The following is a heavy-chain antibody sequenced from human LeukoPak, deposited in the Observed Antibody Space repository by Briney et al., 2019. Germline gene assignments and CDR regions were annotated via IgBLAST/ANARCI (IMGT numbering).Heavy chain of an antibody. J-gene: IGHJ4*02. CDR3: ARDAYSQHYDFWSD. Sequence: GGSLRLPCAASGFTFSDYYISWIRQAPGKGLEWVSYISSSGSTIYYADSVKGRFTISRDSAKNSLYLQMNSLRAEDTAVYYCARDAYSQHYDFWSDWGQGTLVTVSS. CDR2: ISSSGSTI. CDR1: GFTFSDYY. D-gene: IGHD3-3*01. V-gene: IGHV3-11*01.